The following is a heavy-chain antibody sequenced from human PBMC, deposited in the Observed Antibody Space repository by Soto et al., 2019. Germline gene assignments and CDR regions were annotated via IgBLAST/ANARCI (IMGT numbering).Heavy chain of an antibody. J-gene: IGHJ4*02. CDR1: GFNFKKFA. CDR2: ISCCGGSA. Sequence: EVQLLESGGGVVQPGGSLRLSCVASGFNFKKFAMAWVRQAAGEGLEWVSGISCCGGSASYADSVKGRFSIARDDSKNTVSLQLNSLRVEDTAQYYCAKEGSVTAALDYWGQGILVTVSS. D-gene: IGHD6-13*01. CDR3: AKEGSVTAALDY. V-gene: IGHV3-23*01.